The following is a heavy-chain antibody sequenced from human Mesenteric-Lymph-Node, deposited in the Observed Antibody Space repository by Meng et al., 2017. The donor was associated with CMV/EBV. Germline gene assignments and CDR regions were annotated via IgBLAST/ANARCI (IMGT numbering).Heavy chain of an antibody. CDR2: INPNSGGT. CDR1: GYTFTDYY. J-gene: IGHJ4*02. D-gene: IGHD1-26*01. V-gene: IGHV1-2*02. Sequence: ASVKVSCKASGYTFTDYYIHWVRQAPGQGLEWMGWINPNSGGTNFAQKFQGRVTMTRDTSINTVYMELSSLRSDDTAVYYCARAGVGAASAFDYWGQGTLVTVSS. CDR3: ARAGVGAASAFDY.